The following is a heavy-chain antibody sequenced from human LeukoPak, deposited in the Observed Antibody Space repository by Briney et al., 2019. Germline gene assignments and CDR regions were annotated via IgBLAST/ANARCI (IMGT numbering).Heavy chain of an antibody. D-gene: IGHD5-18*01. J-gene: IGHJ6*02. Sequence: PGGSLRLSCAASGFTFSSYAMHWVRQAPGKGLEWVAVISYDGSNKYYADSVKGRFTISRDNSKNTLYLQMNSLRAEDTAVYYCARVLKPASGTAMPLGGMDVWGQGTTVTVSS. CDR3: ARVLKPASGTAMPLGGMDV. CDR1: GFTFSSYA. V-gene: IGHV3-30-3*01. CDR2: ISYDGSNK.